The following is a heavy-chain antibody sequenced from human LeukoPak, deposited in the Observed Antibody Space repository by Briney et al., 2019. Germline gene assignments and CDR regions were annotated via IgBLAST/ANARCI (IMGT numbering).Heavy chain of an antibody. CDR1: GGSISSSSHY. CDR2: IYYSGST. CDR3: ASDEGCSSTSCYKAFDI. V-gene: IGHV4-39*01. J-gene: IGHJ3*02. D-gene: IGHD2-2*02. Sequence: PSETLSLTCTVSGGSISSSSHYWGWIRQPPGKGREWIGNIYYSGSTYYNPSLKSRVTISVDTSKNQFSLKLSSVTAADTAVYYCASDEGCSSTSCYKAFDIWGQGTMVTVSS.